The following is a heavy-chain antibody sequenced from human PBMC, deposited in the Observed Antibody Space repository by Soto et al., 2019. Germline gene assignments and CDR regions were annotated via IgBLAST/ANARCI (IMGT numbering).Heavy chain of an antibody. CDR3: ARAHWSVTTPSFDY. Sequence: QVQLVESGGGVVQPGRSLRLSCAASGFTFSSYAMHWVRQAPGKGLEWVAVISYDGSNKYYADSVKGRFTISRDNSKNTLYLQMNSLRAEETAVYYWARAHWSVTTPSFDYWGQGTLVTVSS. V-gene: IGHV3-30-3*01. CDR1: GFTFSSYA. CDR2: ISYDGSNK. D-gene: IGHD4-4*01. J-gene: IGHJ4*02.